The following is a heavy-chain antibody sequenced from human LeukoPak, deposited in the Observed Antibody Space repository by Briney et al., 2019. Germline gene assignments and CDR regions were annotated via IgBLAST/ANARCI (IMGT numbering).Heavy chain of an antibody. V-gene: IGHV1-69*13. J-gene: IGHJ6*02. D-gene: IGHD1/OR15-1a*01. CDR1: GGTFSSYA. CDR3: ARSLENSHYYYGMDV. Sequence: SVKVSCKASGGTFSSYAISWVRQAPGQGLEWMGGIIPIFGTANYAQKFQGRVTITADESMSTAYMELSSLRSEDTAVYYCARSLENSHYYYGMDVWGQGATVTVSS. CDR2: IIPIFGTA.